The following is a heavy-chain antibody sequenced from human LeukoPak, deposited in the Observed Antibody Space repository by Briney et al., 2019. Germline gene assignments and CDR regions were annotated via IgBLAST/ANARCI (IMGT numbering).Heavy chain of an antibody. J-gene: IGHJ6*03. D-gene: IGHD6-13*01. V-gene: IGHV4-39*01. CDR3: ARHYFYIAASGSFPSYMDV. Sequence: SETLSLTCTVSGGSISSSSYYWGWSRQPPGKGLEWFGSIYYSGSTYYNPSLKSRVKISVDTSKNQFSLKLSSVTAADTAVYYCARHYFYIAASGSFPSYMDVWGKGTTVTVSS. CDR2: IYYSGST. CDR1: GGSISSSSYY.